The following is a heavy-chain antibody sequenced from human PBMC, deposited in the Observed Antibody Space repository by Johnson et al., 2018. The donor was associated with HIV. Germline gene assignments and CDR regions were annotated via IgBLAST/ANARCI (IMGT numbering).Heavy chain of an antibody. J-gene: IGHJ3*02. V-gene: IGHV3-9*01. CDR1: GFTFDDYA. D-gene: IGHD6-13*01. CDR3: ARDSSSWYEGAFDI. Sequence: VQLVESGGGLVKPGGSLRLSCAASGFTFDDYAMHWVRQAPGKGLEWVSGISWNSGSIGYADSVKGRFTISRDNANNSLYLQMNSLRAEDTAVYYCARDSSSWYEGAFDIWGQGTMVTVSS. CDR2: ISWNSGSI.